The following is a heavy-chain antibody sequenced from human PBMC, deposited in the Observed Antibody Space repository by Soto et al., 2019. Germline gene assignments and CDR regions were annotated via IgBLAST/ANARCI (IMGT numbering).Heavy chain of an antibody. CDR1: GYTFTSYG. Sequence: ASVKVSCKASGYTFTSYGISWVRQAPGQGLEWMGWISAYNGNTNYAQKLQGRVTMTTDTSTSTAYMELRSLRSDDTAVYYCAREGGYYDSSGSGWFDPWGQGTPVTVSS. D-gene: IGHD3-22*01. J-gene: IGHJ5*02. V-gene: IGHV1-18*01. CDR2: ISAYNGNT. CDR3: AREGGYYDSSGSGWFDP.